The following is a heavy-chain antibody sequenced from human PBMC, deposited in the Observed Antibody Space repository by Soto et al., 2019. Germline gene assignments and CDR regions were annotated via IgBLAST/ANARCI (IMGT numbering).Heavy chain of an antibody. CDR2: IWYDGSNK. D-gene: IGHD6-6*01. V-gene: IGHV3-33*01. J-gene: IGHJ6*02. Sequence: QVQLVESGGGVVQPGRSLRLSCAASGFTFSSYGMHWVRQAPGKGLEWVAVIWYDGSNKYYADSVKVRFTISRDNSKNTLYLKMNSLRAEDTAVYYCARDKPGSSGGWGMDVWGQGTTVTVSS. CDR1: GFTFSSYG. CDR3: ARDKPGSSGGWGMDV.